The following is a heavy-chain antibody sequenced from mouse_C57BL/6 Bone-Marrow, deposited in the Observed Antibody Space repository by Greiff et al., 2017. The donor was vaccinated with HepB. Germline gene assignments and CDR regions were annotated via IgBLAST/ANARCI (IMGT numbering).Heavy chain of an antibody. CDR1: GYAFTNYL. J-gene: IGHJ2*01. D-gene: IGHD3-2*02. CDR2: INPGSGGT. CDR3: ARRGDSSGYFYYFDY. Sequence: VQLQQSGAELVRPGTSVKVSCKASGYAFTNYLIEWVKQRPGQGLEWIGVINPGSGGTNYNEKFKGKATLTADKSSSTAYMQRSSLTSEDSAVYFCARRGDSSGYFYYFDYWGQGTTLTVSS. V-gene: IGHV1-54*01.